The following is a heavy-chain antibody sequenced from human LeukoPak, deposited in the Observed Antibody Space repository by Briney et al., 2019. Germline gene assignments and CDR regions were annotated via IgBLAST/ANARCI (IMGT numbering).Heavy chain of an antibody. Sequence: GGSLRLSWAASGFTFSSYNMNWVRQAPGKGLDWVSFISSSGSSITYADSVKGRFTISRDNVKNSLYLQMNSLRAEDTAVYYCVRRKANSDEEFDHWGQGTLVTVSS. CDR1: GFTFSSYN. V-gene: IGHV3-48*01. CDR3: VRRKANSDEEFDH. D-gene: IGHD1/OR15-1a*01. CDR2: ISSSGSSI. J-gene: IGHJ5*02.